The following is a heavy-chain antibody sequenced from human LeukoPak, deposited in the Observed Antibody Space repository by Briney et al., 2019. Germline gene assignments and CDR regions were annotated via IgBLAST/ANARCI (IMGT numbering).Heavy chain of an antibody. D-gene: IGHD6-13*01. CDR2: IYYSGST. CDR3: ARHRIAAADDAFEI. CDR1: GGSTSSYY. J-gene: IGHJ3*02. V-gene: IGHV4-59*08. Sequence: SETLSLTCTVSGGSTSSYYWSWIRQPPGKGLEWIGYIYYSGSTNYNPSLKSRVTISVDTSKNLFSLNLSSVTAADTAIYYCARHRIAAADDAFEIWGQGTMVTVSS.